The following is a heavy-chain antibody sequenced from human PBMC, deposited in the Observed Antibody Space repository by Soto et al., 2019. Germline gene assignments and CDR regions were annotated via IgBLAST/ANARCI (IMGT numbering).Heavy chain of an antibody. CDR1: GDSLTNNHW. V-gene: IGHV4-4*02. Sequence: SETLSLTCDVSGDSLTNNHWWSWVRQAPGKGLEWIGEIWHTGRPNYNPSLKSRVAISIDKSKNQFSLKLSSVTAADTAVYYCARLRTMIGSLHLDYWGQGTLVTVS. CDR3: ARLRTMIGSLHLDY. J-gene: IGHJ4*02. D-gene: IGHD3-22*01. CDR2: IWHTGRP.